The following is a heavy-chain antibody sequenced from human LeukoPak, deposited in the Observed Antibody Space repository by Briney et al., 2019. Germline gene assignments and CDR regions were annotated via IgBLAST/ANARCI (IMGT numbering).Heavy chain of an antibody. V-gene: IGHV3-30*04. D-gene: IGHD3-9*01. CDR1: GFTFSSYA. Sequence: PGRSLRLSCAASGFTFSSYAMHWVRQAPGKGLEWVAVISYDGSNKYYADSVKGRFTISRDNSKNTLYLQMNSLRAEDTAVYYCARDEDDILTGYHFDYWGQGTLVTVSS. CDR3: ARDEDDILTGYHFDY. J-gene: IGHJ4*02. CDR2: ISYDGSNK.